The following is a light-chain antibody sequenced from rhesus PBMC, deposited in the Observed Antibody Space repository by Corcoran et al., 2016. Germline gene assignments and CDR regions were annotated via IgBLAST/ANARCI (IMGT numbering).Light chain of an antibody. CDR3: QQYSSRPFT. CDR2: KAS. Sequence: DIQMTQSPSSLSASVGDTVTITCRASQGISSWLAWYQQKPGKAPKLLIYKASSLQSGVPSRGSGSGSVTDFTLPLSSLQSEDFATYYCQQYSSRPFTFGPGTKLDIQ. CDR1: QGISSW. V-gene: IGKV1-22*01. J-gene: IGKJ3*01.